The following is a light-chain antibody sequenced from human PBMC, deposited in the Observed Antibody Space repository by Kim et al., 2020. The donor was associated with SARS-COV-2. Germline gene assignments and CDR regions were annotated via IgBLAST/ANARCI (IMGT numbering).Light chain of an antibody. V-gene: IGLV2-14*03. CDR3: SSHTSSNTWV. CDR2: DVF. J-gene: IGLJ3*02. Sequence: GQSITISCTGTSSDVGLYDYVSWYQQHRDKAPKLMIYDVFKRPSGVSVRFSGSKSDNTASLTISGLQAEDEADYYCSSHTSSNTWVFGGGTQLTVL. CDR1: SSDVGLYDY.